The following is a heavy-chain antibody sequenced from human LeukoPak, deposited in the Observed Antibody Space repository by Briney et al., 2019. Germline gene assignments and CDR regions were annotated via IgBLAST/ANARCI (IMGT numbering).Heavy chain of an antibody. D-gene: IGHD6-13*01. CDR3: AKDAEFIAATGTYGTYFDY. Sequence: GGSLRLSCAASGFAFSSYGVHWVRQAPGKGLEWVAVISYDGSNKYFADSVKGRFTISRDNFKNTLSLQMNSLRAEDTAVYYCAKDAEFIAATGTYGTYFDYWGQGTLVTVSS. J-gene: IGHJ4*02. V-gene: IGHV3-30*18. CDR1: GFAFSSYG. CDR2: ISYDGSNK.